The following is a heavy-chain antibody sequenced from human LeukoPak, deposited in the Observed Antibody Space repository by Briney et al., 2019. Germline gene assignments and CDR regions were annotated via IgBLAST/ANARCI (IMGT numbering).Heavy chain of an antibody. D-gene: IGHD2-2*01. V-gene: IGHV3-30*02. CDR3: AKLTGTFRVVPAAPYYYYMDV. CDR1: GFTFSSYG. Sequence: PGGSLRLSCAASGFTFSSYGMHWVRQAPGKGLEWVAFIRYDGSNKYYADSVKGRFTISRDNSKNTLYLQMNSLRAEDTAVYYCAKLTGTFRVVPAAPYYYYMDVWGKGTTVTISS. CDR2: IRYDGSNK. J-gene: IGHJ6*03.